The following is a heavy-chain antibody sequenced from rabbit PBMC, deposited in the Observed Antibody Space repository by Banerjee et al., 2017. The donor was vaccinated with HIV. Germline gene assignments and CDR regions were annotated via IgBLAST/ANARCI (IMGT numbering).Heavy chain of an antibody. V-gene: IGHV1S7*01. CDR1: GIDFSLYY. CDR3: ARGGYVGVGYADGFDS. D-gene: IGHD3-3*01. Sequence: QLVESGGGLVTLGGSLKLSCKASGIDFSLYYMSWVRQAPGKGLEWIGYIDPIFGSTYYATWVDGRFTISSHNAQNTLYLQMTSLTAADTATYFCARGGYVGVGYADGFDSWGPGTLVTVS. CDR2: IDPIFGST. J-gene: IGHJ2*01.